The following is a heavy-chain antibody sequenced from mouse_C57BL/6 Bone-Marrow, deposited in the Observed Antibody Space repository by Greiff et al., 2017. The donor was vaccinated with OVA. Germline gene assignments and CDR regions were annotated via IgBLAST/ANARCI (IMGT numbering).Heavy chain of an antibody. V-gene: IGHV14-1*01. CDR2: IDPEDGDT. J-gene: IGHJ4*01. CDR1: GFNIKDYY. D-gene: IGHD2-5*01. Sequence: EVQLQQSGAELVRPGASVKLSCTASGFNIKDYYMHWVKQRPEQGLEWIGRIDPEDGDTEYAPKFQGKATMTADTSSNTAYLQLSSLTSEDTAVYYCTYSTLFDYAMDYWGQGTSVTVSS. CDR3: TYSTLFDYAMDY.